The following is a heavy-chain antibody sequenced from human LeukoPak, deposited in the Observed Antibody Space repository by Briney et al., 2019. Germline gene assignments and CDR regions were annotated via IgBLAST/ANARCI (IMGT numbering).Heavy chain of an antibody. V-gene: IGHV3-30-3*01. D-gene: IGHD3-10*01. CDR1: GFTFSSYA. J-gene: IGHJ4*02. CDR2: ISYDGSNK. CDR3: ARQALRAPVLLWFGELLDLDY. Sequence: GGSLRLSCAASGFTFSSYAMHWVRQAPGKELEWVAVISYDGSNKYYADSVKGRFTISRDNSKNTLYLQMNSLRAEDTAVYYCARQALRAPVLLWFGELLDLDYWGQGTLVTVSS.